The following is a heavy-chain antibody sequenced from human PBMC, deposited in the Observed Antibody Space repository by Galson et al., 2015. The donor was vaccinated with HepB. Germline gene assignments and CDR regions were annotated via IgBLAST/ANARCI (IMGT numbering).Heavy chain of an antibody. CDR1: GFTFSNYW. CDR3: ARAPDGPDY. V-gene: IGHV3-7*03. Sequence: SLRLSCAASGFTFSNYWMTWVRQAPGKGLEWVANIKQDGYEIFYVDSVKGRFTISRDNAKNSLYLQMNSLRAEDTAVYYCARAPDGPDYWGQGTLVTVSS. CDR2: IKQDGYEI. J-gene: IGHJ4*02.